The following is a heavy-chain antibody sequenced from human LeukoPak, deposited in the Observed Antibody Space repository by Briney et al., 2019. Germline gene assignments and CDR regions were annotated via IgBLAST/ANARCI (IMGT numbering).Heavy chain of an antibody. CDR2: IRSTSASI. D-gene: IGHD6-19*01. J-gene: IGHJ5*02. Sequence: GGSLRLSCAASGFILSNYEMNWVRQAPGKGLEWVSYIRSTSASIYYADSVKGRFTISRDDAKKSLYLQMNSLRAEDTAVYYCARSRVVAVADWFDPWGQGTLVTVSS. CDR3: ARSRVVAVADWFDP. CDR1: GFILSNYE. V-gene: IGHV3-48*04.